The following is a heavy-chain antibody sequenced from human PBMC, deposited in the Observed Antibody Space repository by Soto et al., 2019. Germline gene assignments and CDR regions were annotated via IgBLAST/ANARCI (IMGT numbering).Heavy chain of an antibody. CDR2: ITNDGTDT. J-gene: IGHJ2*01. V-gene: IGHV3-74*01. Sequence: EVQLVDSGGGLVQPGGSLRLSCAASGYVFSSYWMHWVRQVPGKGPVWVLRITNDGTDTSYADFVNGRFTISRDNAKSTLYLHMNSLSVEYTAVYYSARGVQGSRYIELWGRGTLVTVAS. CDR3: ARGVQGSRYIEL. CDR1: GYVFSSYW.